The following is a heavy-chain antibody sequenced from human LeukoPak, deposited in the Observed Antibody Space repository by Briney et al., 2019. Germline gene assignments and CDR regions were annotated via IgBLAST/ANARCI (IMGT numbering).Heavy chain of an antibody. CDR3: ATSESQTRFDY. V-gene: IGHV5-51*01. J-gene: IGHJ4*02. Sequence: GESLKISCKGSEYSFTTHWIGWVRQLPGKGLEWMGLIFPGDSETIYSPSLQGQVTISADKSINTAYLRWSSLKASDTAMYYCATSESQTRFDYWGQGTLVTVSS. CDR2: IFPGDSET. CDR1: EYSFTTHW. D-gene: IGHD1/OR15-1a*01.